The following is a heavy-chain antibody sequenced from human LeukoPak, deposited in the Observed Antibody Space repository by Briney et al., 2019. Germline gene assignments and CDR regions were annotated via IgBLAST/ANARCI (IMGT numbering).Heavy chain of an antibody. V-gene: IGHV3-23*01. Sequence: PGGSLRLSCAASGFTFSSYAMSWVRQAPGKGLEWVSAISGSGGSTYYADSVKGRFTISRDNSKNTLYLQMNSLRAEDTAVYYCVKVPNVYYSPMYYYYYYMDVWGKGTTVTVSS. CDR2: ISGSGGST. J-gene: IGHJ6*03. D-gene: IGHD2/OR15-2a*01. CDR3: VKVPNVYYSPMYYYYYYMDV. CDR1: GFTFSSYA.